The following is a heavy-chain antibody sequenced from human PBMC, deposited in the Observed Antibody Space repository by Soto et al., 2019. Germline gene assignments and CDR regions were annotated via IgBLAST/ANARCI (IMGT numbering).Heavy chain of an antibody. V-gene: IGHV1-18*01. D-gene: IGHD3-16*01. CDR2: ISPYTGNT. Sequence: QVQLVQSGDEVKKPGASVKVSCKASGYIFVNYGIAWVRQAPGQGLEWMGWISPYTGNTHSATKVQGRLTMTTDTSTSTAYMDLGSLISADTAVYYCVMVDNYVTPTPADVLGQGTTGTVSS. CDR1: GYIFVNYG. J-gene: IGHJ6*02. CDR3: VMVDNYVTPTPADV.